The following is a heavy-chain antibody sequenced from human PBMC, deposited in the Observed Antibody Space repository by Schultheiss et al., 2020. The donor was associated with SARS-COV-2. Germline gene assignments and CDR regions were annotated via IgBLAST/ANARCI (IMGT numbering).Heavy chain of an antibody. CDR3: ARPYSSGWYEWFDY. V-gene: IGHV3-23*01. CDR2: ISSSGGST. D-gene: IGHD6-19*01. J-gene: IGHJ4*02. CDR1: GFTFSSYA. Sequence: GESLKISCAASGFTFSSYAMHWVRQVPGKGLEWVSTISSSGGSTYYADSVKGRFTISRDNSKNTLYLQMNSLRAEDTAVYYCARPYSSGWYEWFDYWGQGTLVTVSS.